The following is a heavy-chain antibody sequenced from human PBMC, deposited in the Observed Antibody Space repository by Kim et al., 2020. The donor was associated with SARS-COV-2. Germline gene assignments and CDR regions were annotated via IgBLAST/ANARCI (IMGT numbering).Heavy chain of an antibody. V-gene: IGHV4-4*02. J-gene: IGHJ6*02. D-gene: IGHD3-10*01. CDR2: ISHDGTT. Sequence: SETLSLTCAVSYGSISDYYWWTWVRLPPGKGLEWIGEISHDGTTKYKPSLKSRVNISIAKSKNLFSLKLSSVTAADTAAYYCASKRTGSWTYYGLDVWG. CDR3: ASKRTGSWTYYGLDV. CDR1: YGSISDYYW.